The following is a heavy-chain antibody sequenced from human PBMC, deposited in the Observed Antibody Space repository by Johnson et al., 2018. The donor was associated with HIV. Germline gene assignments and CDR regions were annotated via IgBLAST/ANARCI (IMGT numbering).Heavy chain of an antibody. CDR1: GITVSSNY. CDR3: AREGESLLDAFDI. CDR2: IYSGGST. D-gene: IGHD3-16*01. V-gene: IGHV3-66*01. Sequence: VQLVESGGGLVRPGGSLRLSCAVSGITVSSNYMSWVRQAPGKGLEWVSVIYSGGSTNYADSVKGRFTISRDNSKNTLYLQMISLRTEDTAVYYCAREGESLLDAFDIWGQGTMVTVSS. J-gene: IGHJ3*02.